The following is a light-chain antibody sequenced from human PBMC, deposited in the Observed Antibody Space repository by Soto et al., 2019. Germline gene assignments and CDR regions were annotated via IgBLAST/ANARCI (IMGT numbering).Light chain of an antibody. Sequence: DIQMTQSPSTLSASLGDRVTITCRASQSISSRLAWYQQKPGKAPKLLIYKASILESGVPSRFSGSGSGTEFTLTISSLQPDDFATYYCQQYSGYSRTFGQGTKVEIK. CDR1: QSISSR. J-gene: IGKJ1*01. CDR2: KAS. CDR3: QQYSGYSRT. V-gene: IGKV1-5*03.